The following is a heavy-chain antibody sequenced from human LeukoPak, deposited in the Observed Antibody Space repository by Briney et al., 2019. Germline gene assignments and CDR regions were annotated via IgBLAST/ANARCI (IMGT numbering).Heavy chain of an antibody. CDR1: GFTFDDYA. D-gene: IGHD3-16*01. CDR2: ISGDGGST. Sequence: GGSLRLSCAASGFTFDDYAMHWVRQAPGKGPEWVSLISGDGGSTYYADSVKGRFTISRDNSKNSLYLQMNSLRTEDTALYYCANLGFDYWGQGTLVTVSS. V-gene: IGHV3-43*02. CDR3: ANLGFDY. J-gene: IGHJ4*02.